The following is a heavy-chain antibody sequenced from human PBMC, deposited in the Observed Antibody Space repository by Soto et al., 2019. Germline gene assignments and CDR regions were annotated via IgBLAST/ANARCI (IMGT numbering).Heavy chain of an antibody. CDR2: IIPILGIA. D-gene: IGHD3-22*01. J-gene: IGHJ6*02. V-gene: IGHV1-69*02. CDR3: ARKRYYDSSGQHYYGMDV. CDR1: GGTFSSYT. Sequence: QVQLVQSGAEVQKPGSSVKVSCKASGGTFSSYTISWVRQAPGQGLEWMGRIIPILGIANYAQKFQGRATIPADKSTSTAYMELSSLRSEDTAVYYCARKRYYDSSGQHYYGMDVWCQGPTVTVSS.